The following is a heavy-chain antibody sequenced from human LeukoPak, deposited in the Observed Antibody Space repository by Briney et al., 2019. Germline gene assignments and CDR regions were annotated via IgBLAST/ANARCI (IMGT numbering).Heavy chain of an antibody. CDR2: IRSKADSYAT. CDR3: TRPSHSYGTDAFDI. CDR1: AFTFSGSA. D-gene: IGHD1-14*01. J-gene: IGHJ3*02. V-gene: IGHV3-73*01. Sequence: PGGSLRLSCAASAFTFSGSAMHWVRQASGKGLEWVGRIRSKADSYATAYAASVKGRFTISRDDSKNTAYLQMNGLKTEDTAVYYCTRPSHSYGTDAFDIWGQGTMVTVSS.